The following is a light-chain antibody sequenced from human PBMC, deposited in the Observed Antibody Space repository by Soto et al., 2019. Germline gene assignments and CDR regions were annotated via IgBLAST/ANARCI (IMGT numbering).Light chain of an antibody. Sequence: EIVMTQSPATLPVSPGERATLYCRASQSVSSNLAWYQQNPGQAPRLLIYGASTRATGIPARFSGSGSGTEFTLTISSLQSEDFAVYYCQQYNNWPRTFGQGTKVDIK. V-gene: IGKV3-15*01. CDR1: QSVSSN. CDR3: QQYNNWPRT. CDR2: GAS. J-gene: IGKJ1*01.